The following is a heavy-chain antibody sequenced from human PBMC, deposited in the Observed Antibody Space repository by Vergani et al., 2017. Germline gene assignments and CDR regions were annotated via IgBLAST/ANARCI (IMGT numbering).Heavy chain of an antibody. Sequence: QVQLVQSGAEVQKPGASVKVSCKASGYSFTSYDIHWVRLTTGQGLEWMGIINPSGGSTTYAQQFQGRLTMTRDTSTSTVYMDLSNLRSEDTAVYYCARPHGDILPPDPRRLDYWGQGTLVTVSS. CDR2: INPSGGST. V-gene: IGHV1-46*03. CDR3: ARPHGDILPPDPRRLDY. J-gene: IGHJ4*02. CDR1: GYSFTSYD.